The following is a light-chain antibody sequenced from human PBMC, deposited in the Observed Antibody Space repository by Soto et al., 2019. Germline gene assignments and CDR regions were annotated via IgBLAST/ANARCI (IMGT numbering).Light chain of an antibody. Sequence: DIQMTQSPSSLSAFVGDRVTITCRPSQGIGRSLAWYQQKPGTVPKVLIHAASTLQSGVSSRFSGSGSGTYFTLTISSLQPEDVATYYCQKYDSVPTFGPGTKVDIK. V-gene: IGKV1-27*01. CDR1: QGIGRS. CDR2: AAS. CDR3: QKYDSVPT. J-gene: IGKJ1*01.